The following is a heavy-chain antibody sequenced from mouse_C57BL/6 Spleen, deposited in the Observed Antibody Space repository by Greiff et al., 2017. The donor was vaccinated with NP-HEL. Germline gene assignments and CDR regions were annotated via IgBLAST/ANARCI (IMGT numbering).Heavy chain of an antibody. CDR2: IHPNSGST. Sequence: VQLQQPGAELVKPGASVKLSCKASGYTFTSYWMHWVKQRPGQGLEWIGMIHPNSGSTNYNEKFKSKATLTVDKSSSTAYMQLSSLTSEDSAVYYGARNYGLSWGAMDYWGQGTSVTVSS. D-gene: IGHD1-2*01. V-gene: IGHV1-64*01. CDR3: ARNYGLSWGAMDY. J-gene: IGHJ4*01. CDR1: GYTFTSYW.